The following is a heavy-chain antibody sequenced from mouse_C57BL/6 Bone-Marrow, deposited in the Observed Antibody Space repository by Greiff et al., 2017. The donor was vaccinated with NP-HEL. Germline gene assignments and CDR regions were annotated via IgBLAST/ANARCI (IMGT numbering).Heavy chain of an antibody. CDR1: GFTFSSYG. Sequence: EVQRVESGGDLVKPGGSLKLSCAASGFTFSSYGMSWVRQTPDKRLEWVATISSGGSYTYYPDSVKGRFTISRDNAKNTLYLQMSSLKSEDTAMYYCARRDGYYPYYYAMDYWGQGTSVTVSS. CDR3: ARRDGYYPYYYAMDY. J-gene: IGHJ4*01. V-gene: IGHV5-6*01. D-gene: IGHD2-3*01. CDR2: ISSGGSYT.